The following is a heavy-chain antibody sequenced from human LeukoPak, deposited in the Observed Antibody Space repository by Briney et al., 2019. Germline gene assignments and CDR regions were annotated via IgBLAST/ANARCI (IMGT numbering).Heavy chain of an antibody. V-gene: IGHV3-21*01. CDR2: ISSSSSYI. Sequence: PGRSLRLSCAPSGLTFSSYSMNWVRQAPGKELEGVSSISSSSSYIYYADSVKGRFTISRDNDKNSLYLQMNSLRAEDTAVYYCASTPDAESDILTGYIGPSQDFDYWGQGTLVTVSS. CDR3: ASTPDAESDILTGYIGPSQDFDY. D-gene: IGHD3-9*01. J-gene: IGHJ4*02. CDR1: GLTFSSYS.